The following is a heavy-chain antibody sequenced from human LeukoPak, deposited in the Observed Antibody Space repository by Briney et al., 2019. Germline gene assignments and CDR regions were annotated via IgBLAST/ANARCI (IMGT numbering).Heavy chain of an antibody. CDR2: INNSSSYI. D-gene: IGHD1-20*01. CDR1: GFTFGNNC. Sequence: PGGSLRLSCAASGFTFGNNCMNWVRQAPGKGLEWVSSINNSSSYIYYADSVKGRFTISRDNAKNSLYLQMNSLRAEETAVYYCARAITRRHNYYYYYMYVWGKGTTVTLSS. J-gene: IGHJ6*03. CDR3: ARAITRRHNYYYYYMYV. V-gene: IGHV3-21*04.